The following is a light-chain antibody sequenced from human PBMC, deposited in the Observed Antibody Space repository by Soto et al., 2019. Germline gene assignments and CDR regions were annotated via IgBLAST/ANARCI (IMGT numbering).Light chain of an antibody. Sequence: DTVMTQTPLSLSVTPGQPASISCKSSQSLLHSDGRTYLYWYLQKPGQPPQLLISSASRRATGIPDRFSGSGSGTDFTLTISRLDPEDFAVYYCHQSGISPLTFGPGTKVDIK. CDR1: QSLLHSDGRTY. J-gene: IGKJ3*01. V-gene: IGKV2-29*01. CDR2: SAS. CDR3: HQSGISPLT.